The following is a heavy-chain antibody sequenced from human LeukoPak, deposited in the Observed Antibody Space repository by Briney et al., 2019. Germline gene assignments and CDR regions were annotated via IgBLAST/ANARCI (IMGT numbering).Heavy chain of an antibody. J-gene: IGHJ4*02. CDR3: AKGEGVTDPGDY. Sequence: GGSLRLSCAASGFTFSSYGMHWVRQAPGKGLEWVAFIRYDGSNKYYADSVKGRFTISRDNSKNTLYLQMNSLRAEDTAVYYCAKGEGVTDPGDYWGQGTLVTVSS. CDR2: IRYDGSNK. CDR1: GFTFSSYG. V-gene: IGHV3-30*02. D-gene: IGHD1-14*01.